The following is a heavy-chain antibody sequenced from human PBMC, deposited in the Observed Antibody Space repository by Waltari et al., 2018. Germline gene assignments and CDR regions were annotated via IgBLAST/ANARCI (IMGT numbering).Heavy chain of an antibody. CDR1: VFSFSTYP. D-gene: IGHD2-2*01. CDR3: ARDHRGDASFYYHMDV. J-gene: IGHJ6*03. V-gene: IGHV3-30-3*01. Sequence: QGQLVESGGGVVQPGRSLRLSCEVSVFSFSTYPMHWVRQATVKGLEWVAVVSFDENSSYDADSVKGRFTISRDNTESTLYLQMNSLRAEDTAVYFCARDHRGDASFYYHMDVWGRGTTVTVSS. CDR2: VSFDENSS.